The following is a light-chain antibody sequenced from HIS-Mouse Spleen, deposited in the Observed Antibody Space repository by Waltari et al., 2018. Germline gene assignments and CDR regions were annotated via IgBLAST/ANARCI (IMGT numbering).Light chain of an antibody. CDR1: VLAKKY. V-gene: IGLV3-27*01. Sequence: SYELTQPSSVSVSPGQTARNTCPGDVLAKKYVRWFQQKPGQAPVLVIYKDSERPSGIPERFSGSSSGTTVTLTISGAQVEDEADYYCYSAADNSGVFGGGTKLTVL. CDR2: KDS. CDR3: YSAADNSGV. J-gene: IGLJ2*01.